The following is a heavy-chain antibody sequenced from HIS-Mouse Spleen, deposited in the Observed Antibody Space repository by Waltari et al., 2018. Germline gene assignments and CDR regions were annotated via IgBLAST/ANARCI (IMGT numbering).Heavy chain of an antibody. V-gene: IGHV3-30*18. J-gene: IGHJ4*02. D-gene: IGHD6-19*01. CDR2: ISYDGSNK. Sequence: VQLVESGGGVVQPGRSLRLSCAASGFTFRSYGMHWVRQAPGKGLEWVAVISYDGSNKYYADSVKGRFTISRDNSKNTLYLQMNSLRAEDTAVYYCAKASSGWLDYWGQGTLVTVSS. CDR1: GFTFRSYG. CDR3: AKASSGWLDY.